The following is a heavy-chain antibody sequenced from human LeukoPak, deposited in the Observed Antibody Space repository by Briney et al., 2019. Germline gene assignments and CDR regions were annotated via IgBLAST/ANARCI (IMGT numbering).Heavy chain of an antibody. CDR3: AKRGVVIRVILVGFHKEAYYFDS. J-gene: IGHJ4*02. CDR1: GITLSNYG. Sequence: GGSLRLPCAVSGITLSNYGMSWVRQGPGKGLEWVAGISDSGGRTKYADSVKGRFTISRDNSKNTLYLQMNSLRAEDTAVYFCAKRGVVIRVILVGFHKEAYYFDSWGQGALVTVSS. D-gene: IGHD3-22*01. CDR2: ISDSGGRT. V-gene: IGHV3-23*01.